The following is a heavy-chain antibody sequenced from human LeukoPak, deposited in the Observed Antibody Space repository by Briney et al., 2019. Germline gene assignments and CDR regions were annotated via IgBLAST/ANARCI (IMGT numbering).Heavy chain of an antibody. CDR3: ARESVVPAAMGLDY. CDR2: IYYSGST. Sequence: KPSETLSLTCTVSGGSISSSSYYWGWIRQPPGKGLEWIGSIYYSGSTYYNPSLKSRVTISVDTSKNQFSLKLSSVTAADTAVYYCARESVVPAAMGLDYWGQGTLVTVSS. J-gene: IGHJ4*02. CDR1: GGSISSSSYY. V-gene: IGHV4-39*07. D-gene: IGHD2-2*01.